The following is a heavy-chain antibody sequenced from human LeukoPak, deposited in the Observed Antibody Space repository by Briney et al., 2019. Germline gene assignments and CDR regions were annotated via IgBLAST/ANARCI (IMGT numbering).Heavy chain of an antibody. CDR1: GFTFSSHS. CDR3: ARDDGLGY. V-gene: IGHV3-48*02. D-gene: IGHD3-16*01. Sequence: PGGSLRLSCAASGFTFSSHSMNWVRQAPGKGLEWLSFISGSGTFIYYADSVRGRFTISRDSARNSLYLQMNSLRDEDTAVYFCARDDGLGYWGQGTLVTVSS. J-gene: IGHJ4*02. CDR2: ISGSGTFI.